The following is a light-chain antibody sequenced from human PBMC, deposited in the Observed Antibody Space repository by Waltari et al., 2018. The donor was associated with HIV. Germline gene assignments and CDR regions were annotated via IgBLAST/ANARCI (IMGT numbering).Light chain of an antibody. CDR2: RVS. V-gene: IGKV2D-30*01. J-gene: IGKJ2*01. Sequence: EVVMSQFPLSLAVSPGEPASISCPSSEGLANRDGNTYLNWFHQRPGQSPRRLIFRVSNWDPGVPDRFRGCGSHTNFTLEITRVQSDDVGIFYCMQGTHWPPTFGQGTRLEI. CDR3: MQGTHWPPT. CDR1: EGLANRDGNTY.